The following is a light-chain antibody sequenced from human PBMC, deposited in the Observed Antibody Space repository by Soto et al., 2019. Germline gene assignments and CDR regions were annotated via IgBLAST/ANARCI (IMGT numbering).Light chain of an antibody. Sequence: QSLLTQPASLSGSPGQSITISCTGTSSDVGNYKYVSWYQQHPGKAPKLMIYEVSNRPSGVSNRFSGSKSGNTASLTISGLQAEDETDYYCFSYTSSGTYVFGTGTKVTAL. J-gene: IGLJ1*01. CDR2: EVS. CDR3: FSYTSSGTYV. CDR1: SSDVGNYKY. V-gene: IGLV2-14*01.